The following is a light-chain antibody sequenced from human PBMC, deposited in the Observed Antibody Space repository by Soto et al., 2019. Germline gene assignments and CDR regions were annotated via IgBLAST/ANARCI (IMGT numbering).Light chain of an antibody. Sequence: IVLTQSPATRSLSAGERATLSCKACQSVSSGYLPWYQQKPGHAPRLAIYCASSIATGIPYRFSGSGSGTDFTLTIRRLEPEDVAVYYCQQYGSSPWTFGQGTKVDIK. V-gene: IGKV3-20*01. CDR1: QSVSSGY. CDR2: CAS. J-gene: IGKJ1*01. CDR3: QQYGSSPWT.